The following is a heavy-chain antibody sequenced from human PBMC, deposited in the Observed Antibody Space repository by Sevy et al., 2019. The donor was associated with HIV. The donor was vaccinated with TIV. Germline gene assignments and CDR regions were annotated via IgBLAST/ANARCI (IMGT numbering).Heavy chain of an antibody. CDR2: IQYDGRNT. J-gene: IGHJ4*02. CDR3: AKNTAAVGTGGFDY. V-gene: IGHV3-30*02. CDR1: GFTFSYSG. Sequence: GESLKISCTTSGFTFSYSGMHWVRQAPGKGLEWVTFIQYDGRNTHYADSVKGRFTISRDNSKNTLYLQMNNLRGDDTAVYYCAKNTAAVGTGGFDYWGQGALVTVSS. D-gene: IGHD6-13*01.